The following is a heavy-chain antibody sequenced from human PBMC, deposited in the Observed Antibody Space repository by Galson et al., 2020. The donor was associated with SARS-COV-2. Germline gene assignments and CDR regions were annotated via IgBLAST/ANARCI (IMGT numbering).Heavy chain of an antibody. D-gene: IGHD1-26*01. Sequence: SETLSLTCTVSGGSISSSIYFWGWIRQPPGKALQWIGTTYDSGSTYYDPSLKSRLTISVDTSKNQFSLKLSSVTAADTAVYYCARHGRGELLFPFDCWGQGILVTVSS. V-gene: IGHV4-39*01. CDR1: GGSISSSIYF. CDR3: ARHGRGELLFPFDC. J-gene: IGHJ4*02. CDR2: TYDSGST.